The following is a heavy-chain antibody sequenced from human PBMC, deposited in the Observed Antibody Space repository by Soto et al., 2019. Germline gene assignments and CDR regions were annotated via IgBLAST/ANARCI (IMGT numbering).Heavy chain of an antibody. D-gene: IGHD5-18*01. CDR3: ARRGDWDTAMDSEYYYYGMDV. J-gene: IGHJ6*02. V-gene: IGHV1-18*01. Sequence: ASVKVSCKASGYTFTSYGISWVRQAPGQGLEWMGWISAYNGNTNYAQKLQGRVTMTTDTSTSTAYMELRSLRSDDTAVYYGARRGDWDTAMDSEYYYYGMDVWGQGTTVTVSS. CDR2: ISAYNGNT. CDR1: GYTFTSYG.